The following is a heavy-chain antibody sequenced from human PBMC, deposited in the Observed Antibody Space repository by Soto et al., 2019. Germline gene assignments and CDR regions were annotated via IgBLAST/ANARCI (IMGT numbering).Heavy chain of an antibody. V-gene: IGHV1-2*02. J-gene: IGHJ5*02. CDR2: INPNSGGT. D-gene: IGHD3-3*01. CDR1: GYTFTGYY. Sequence: ASVKVSCKASGYTFTGYYMHLVRQAPGQGLEWMGWINPNSGGTNYAQKFQGRVTMTRDTSISTAYMEMSRLRSDDTAVYSCARGSNSSSLRFLEWLLYGSWFDPWGQGTLVTVSS. CDR3: ARGSNSSSLRFLEWLLYGSWFDP.